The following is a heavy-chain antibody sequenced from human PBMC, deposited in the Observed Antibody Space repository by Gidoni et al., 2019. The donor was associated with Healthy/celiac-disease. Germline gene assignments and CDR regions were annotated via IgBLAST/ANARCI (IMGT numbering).Heavy chain of an antibody. J-gene: IGHJ5*02. Sequence: LVKPSQTLSLTCTVSGGSISSSSTYWGWLRQPPGKGLEWIGSIYYSGCTYYNPSLKSRVNISVDTSKNQFSLKLSSVTAADTAVYYCARRLAVAGPDNWFDPWGQGTLVTVSS. V-gene: IGHV4-39*01. CDR1: GGSISSSSTY. CDR2: IYYSGCT. D-gene: IGHD6-19*01. CDR3: ARRLAVAGPDNWFDP.